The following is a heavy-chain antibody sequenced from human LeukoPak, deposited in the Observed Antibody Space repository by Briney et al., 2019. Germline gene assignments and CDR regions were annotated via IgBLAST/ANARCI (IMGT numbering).Heavy chain of an antibody. Sequence: PGGSLRLSCAASGFTFSTHWMHWVRQAPGKGLEWVSRINNDGGTTSYADSVKGRFTISRDNSKNTLYLQMNSLRAEDTAVYYCAKGSRRDFWSGYSYYFDYWGQGTLVTVSS. CDR3: AKGSRRDFWSGYSYYFDY. J-gene: IGHJ4*02. CDR2: INNDGGTT. D-gene: IGHD3-3*01. V-gene: IGHV3-74*01. CDR1: GFTFSTHW.